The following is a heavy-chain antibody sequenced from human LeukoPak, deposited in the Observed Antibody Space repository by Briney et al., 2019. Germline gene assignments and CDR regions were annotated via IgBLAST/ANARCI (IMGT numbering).Heavy chain of an antibody. CDR1: GGSISPYY. CDR2: IYYSGST. Sequence: PSETLSLTCTVSGGSISPYYWSWIRQPPGKGLEWIGYIYYSGSTNYNPSLKSRVTISVDTSKNQFSLKLSSVTAADTAVYYCARGHYDFWSGYYSWGQGTLVTVSS. V-gene: IGHV4-59*01. J-gene: IGHJ5*02. CDR3: ARGHYDFWSGYYS. D-gene: IGHD3-3*01.